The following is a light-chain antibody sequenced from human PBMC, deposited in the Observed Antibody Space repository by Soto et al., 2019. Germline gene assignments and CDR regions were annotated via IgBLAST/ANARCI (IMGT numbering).Light chain of an antibody. J-gene: IGKJ3*01. CDR3: QQYSSSPLT. V-gene: IGKV3-20*01. CDR2: GAS. Sequence: EIVLTQSPGTLSLAPGERATLSCRASQSVRSSHLAWYQQKPGQAPRLLIYGASSSATGIPDRFSGSGSGTDFTLTISRLEPDDFGVYYCQQYSSSPLTFGPGTKVDIK. CDR1: QSVRSSH.